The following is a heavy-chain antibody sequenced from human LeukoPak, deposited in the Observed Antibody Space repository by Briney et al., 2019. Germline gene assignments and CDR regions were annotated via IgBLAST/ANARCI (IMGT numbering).Heavy chain of an antibody. V-gene: IGHV3-74*01. CDR2: INSDGSTT. CDR1: GFTFSSYW. J-gene: IGHJ4*02. CDR3: ARDRGYGDIYYFDY. Sequence: GGSLRLSYAASGFTFSSYWMHWVRQAPGKGLVWVSRINSDGSTTRYADSVKGRFTISRDNAKNTLYLQMNSLRAEDTAVYYCARDRGYGDIYYFDYWGQGTLVTVSS. D-gene: IGHD4-17*01.